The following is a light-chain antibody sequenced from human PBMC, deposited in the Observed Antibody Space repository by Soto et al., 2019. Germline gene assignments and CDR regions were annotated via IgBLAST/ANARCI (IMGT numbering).Light chain of an antibody. Sequence: QSVLTQPPSVSGSPGQRVTISCTGSSSNIGAGYDVPWYQQLPGTAPKLLIYGNSNRPSGVPDLFSGSKSGTSASLATPGLPADDEEDYYGQSYDSGLSGPWVFGGGTKLTVL. J-gene: IGLJ3*02. CDR1: SSNIGAGYD. CDR3: QSYDSGLSGPWV. V-gene: IGLV1-40*01. CDR2: GNS.